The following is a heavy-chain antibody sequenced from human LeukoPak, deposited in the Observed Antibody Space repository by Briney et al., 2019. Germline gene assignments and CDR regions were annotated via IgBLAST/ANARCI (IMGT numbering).Heavy chain of an antibody. CDR2: FDPEDGET. Sequence: ASVKVSCKVSGYTLTELSMHWVRQAPGKGLEWMGGFDPEDGETIYAQKFQGRVTVTEDTSTDTAYMELSSLRSEDTAVYYCATNSEHCSGGSCFGYWGQGTLVTVSS. CDR1: GYTLTELS. CDR3: ATNSEHCSGGSCFGY. J-gene: IGHJ4*02. V-gene: IGHV1-24*01. D-gene: IGHD2-15*01.